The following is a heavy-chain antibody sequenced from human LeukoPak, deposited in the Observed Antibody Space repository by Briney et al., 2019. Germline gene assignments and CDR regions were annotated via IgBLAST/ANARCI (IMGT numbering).Heavy chain of an antibody. Sequence: PGRSLRLSCAASGFTFSSYAMHWVRQAPGKGLEWVAVISSDGSNKYYADSVKGRFTISRDNSKNTLYLQMNSLRDEDTAMYYCARNHYDSSGHYFPLGYWGQGTLVTVSS. CDR1: GFTFSSYA. J-gene: IGHJ4*02. CDR3: ARNHYDSSGHYFPLGY. D-gene: IGHD3-22*01. CDR2: ISSDGSNK. V-gene: IGHV3-30*04.